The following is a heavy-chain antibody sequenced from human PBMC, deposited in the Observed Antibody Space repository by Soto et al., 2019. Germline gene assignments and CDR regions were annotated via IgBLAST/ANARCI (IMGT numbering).Heavy chain of an antibody. D-gene: IGHD1-7*01. V-gene: IGHV3-53*01. CDR2: IYSGGST. CDR1: GFTVSSNY. Sequence: GVLRLSCAASGFTVSSNYMSLVRQAPGKGLEWVSVIYSGGSTYYADSVKGRFTISRDNSKNTLYLQMNSLRAEDTAVYYCAGSITGTTRSAFDIWGQGTMVTVSS. CDR3: AGSITGTTRSAFDI. J-gene: IGHJ3*02.